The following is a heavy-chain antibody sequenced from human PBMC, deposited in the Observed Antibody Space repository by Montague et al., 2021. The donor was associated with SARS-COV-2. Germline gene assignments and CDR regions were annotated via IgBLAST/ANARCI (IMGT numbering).Heavy chain of an antibody. CDR3: TSGREGNYNVMDV. V-gene: IGHV6-1*01. D-gene: IGHD1-1*01. CDR1: GDSASSNSAT. Sequence: CAISGDSASSNSATCNWARQSSSRGLEWPRRTYYRSKWYNDYAVSVRGRVTINPDTSKNQFSLQLNSVTPENTDIYYCTSGREGNYNVMDVWGQGTTVTVSS. J-gene: IGHJ6*02. CDR2: TYYRSKWYN.